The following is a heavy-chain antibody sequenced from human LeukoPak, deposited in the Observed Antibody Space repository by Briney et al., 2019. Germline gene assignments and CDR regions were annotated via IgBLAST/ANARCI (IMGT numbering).Heavy chain of an antibody. D-gene: IGHD5-18*01. J-gene: IGHJ4*02. CDR3: ARGNSYGYTFDY. CDR1: GGSISSSNW. V-gene: IGHV4-4*02. Sequence: IPSETLSLTCAVSGGSISSSNWWSWVRQPPGKGLAWIGEIYHSGSTNYNPSLKSRVTMSVDTSKNQFSLKLSSVTAADTAVYYCARGNSYGYTFDYWGQGTLVTVSS. CDR2: IYHSGST.